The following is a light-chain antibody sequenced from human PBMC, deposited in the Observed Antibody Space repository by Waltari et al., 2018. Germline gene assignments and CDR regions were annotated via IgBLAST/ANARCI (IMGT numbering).Light chain of an antibody. J-gene: IGKJ4*01. CDR1: QSVSSY. Sequence: EIVLTQSPATLSLSPGERATLSCRASQSVSSYLAWYQQKPGQAPRLLIYDASNRATGIPARFSVSGSGTDFTLTISSLEPEDFAVYYCQQRSNWPRGFGGGTKVEIK. CDR3: QQRSNWPRG. V-gene: IGKV3-11*01. CDR2: DAS.